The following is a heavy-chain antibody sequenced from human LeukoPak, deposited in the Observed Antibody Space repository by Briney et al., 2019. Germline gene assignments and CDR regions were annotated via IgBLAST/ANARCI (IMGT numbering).Heavy chain of an antibody. CDR3: ARDLAGHYYGSGSSFDY. Sequence: GSLRLSCAASGFTFSSYWMSWVRQAPGKGLEWVANIREDGNEKYYADSVKGQFTISRDNAKNSLFLQMESLRAEDTAVYYCARDLAGHYYGSGSSFDYWGQGTLVTVSS. CDR2: IREDGNEK. D-gene: IGHD3-10*01. V-gene: IGHV3-7*01. CDR1: GFTFSSYW. J-gene: IGHJ4*02.